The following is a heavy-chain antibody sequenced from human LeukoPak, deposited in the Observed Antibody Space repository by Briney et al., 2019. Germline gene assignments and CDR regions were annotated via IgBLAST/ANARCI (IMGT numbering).Heavy chain of an antibody. CDR1: GFSFSSYA. D-gene: IGHD3-10*01. Sequence: GGSLRLSCAASGFSFSSYAMHWVRQAPGKGLEWVALISYDGTNKYYPDSVKGRFTISRDNSKNTLYLQMNSLRPEDTAVYYCARGADDYYGSNYHWFDLWGQGNLVTVSS. J-gene: IGHJ5*02. CDR3: ARGADDYYGSNYHWFDL. V-gene: IGHV3-30*04. CDR2: ISYDGTNK.